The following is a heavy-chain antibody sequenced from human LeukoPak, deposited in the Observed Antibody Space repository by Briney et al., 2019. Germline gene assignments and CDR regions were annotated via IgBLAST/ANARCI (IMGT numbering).Heavy chain of an antibody. CDR3: ARRMAVACTTLGFDY. CDR1: GYTFTSYY. J-gene: IGHJ4*02. CDR2: INPSGGST. D-gene: IGHD6-19*01. Sequence: GDSVKVSCKVSGYTFTSYYMHWVRQAPGQGLEWMGIINPSGGSTSYAQKIQGRVTMTMDTSTSTVYMELNILSSEDTDVYYCARRMAVACTTLGFDYWGQGTLVTVSS. V-gene: IGHV1-46*01.